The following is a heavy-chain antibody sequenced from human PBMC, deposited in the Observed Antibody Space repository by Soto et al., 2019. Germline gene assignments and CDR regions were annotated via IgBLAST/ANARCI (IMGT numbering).Heavy chain of an antibody. CDR2: IYKDFT. D-gene: IGHD1-1*01. V-gene: IGHV3-66*01. CDR1: GFTVTDIY. J-gene: IGHJ5*02. CDR3: AKYHWNDVGWFDP. Sequence: PGGSLRLSCVASGFTVTDIYMNWVRQAPGKGLEWVSVIYKDFTDYADFVRGRFSVSRDNSKNTLYLQMNSLRAEDTAVYYCAKYHWNDVGWFDPWGQGTLVTVSS.